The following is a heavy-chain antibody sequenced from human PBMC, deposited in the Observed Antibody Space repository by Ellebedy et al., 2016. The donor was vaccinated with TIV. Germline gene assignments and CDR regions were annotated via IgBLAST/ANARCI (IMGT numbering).Heavy chain of an antibody. D-gene: IGHD3-3*01. CDR1: GGTLSNFG. CDR2: IIPIYGTV. J-gene: IGHJ5*02. CDR3: AINGPNVESNWFDP. Sequence: SVKVSCXASGGTLSNFGIDWVRQAPGQGLEWMGGIIPIYGTVKYVQKFQGRVTITADEFTNTAYMELSSLRSVDTAVYYCAINGPNVESNWFDPWGQGTLVTVSS. V-gene: IGHV1-69*13.